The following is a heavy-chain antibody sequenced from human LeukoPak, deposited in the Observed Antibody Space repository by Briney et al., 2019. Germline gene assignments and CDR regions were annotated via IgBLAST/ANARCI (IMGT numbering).Heavy chain of an antibody. CDR1: GFTFSSYS. CDR3: ARAMDYYGSGSYSYYFDY. Sequence: PGGSLRLSCAASGFTFSSYSMNWVRQAPGKGLEWPSSISSSSSYINYADSVKGRFTISRDNAKNSLYLQMNSLRAEDTAVYYCARAMDYYGSGSYSYYFDYWGQGTLVTVSS. V-gene: IGHV3-21*01. CDR2: ISSSSSYI. D-gene: IGHD3-10*01. J-gene: IGHJ4*02.